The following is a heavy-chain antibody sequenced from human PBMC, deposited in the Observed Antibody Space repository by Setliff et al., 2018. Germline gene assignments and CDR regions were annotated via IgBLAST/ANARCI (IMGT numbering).Heavy chain of an antibody. CDR2: IHHSGST. V-gene: IGHV4-38-2*01. CDR3: AALPMEIYPIGPPHY. Sequence: PSETLSLTCAVSGYSISGAYYWGWTRQPPGKGLEWIGNIHHSGSTYYNPSLKSRVTISLDTAKSQFSLKLTSLSAADTAVYYCAALPMEIYPIGPPHYWGQGTLVTVSS. D-gene: IGHD3-3*01. CDR1: GYSISGAYY. J-gene: IGHJ4*02.